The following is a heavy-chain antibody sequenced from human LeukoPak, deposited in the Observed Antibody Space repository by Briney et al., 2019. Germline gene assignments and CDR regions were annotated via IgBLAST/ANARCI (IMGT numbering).Heavy chain of an antibody. Sequence: GGSLRLSCGESGFVFDDSDMHWVRQAPGKGLEWVAFIRSDGYHTYYTDSVKGRFIITRDNFKNTLYLQMNSLRLEDMAVYYCAKPSGSGVDYWGRGTRVTVSS. CDR1: GFVFDDSD. J-gene: IGHJ4*02. V-gene: IGHV3-30*02. D-gene: IGHD1-26*01. CDR3: AKPSGSGVDY. CDR2: IRSDGYHT.